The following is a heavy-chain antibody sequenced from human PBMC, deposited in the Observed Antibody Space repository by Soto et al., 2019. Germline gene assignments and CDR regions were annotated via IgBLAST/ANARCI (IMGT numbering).Heavy chain of an antibody. V-gene: IGHV1-69*01. Sequence: QVQLVQSGAEVKKPGSSVKVSCKASGGTFSSYAISWVRQAPGQGLEWMGGIIPIFGTANYAQKSQGRVTITADESTSTAYMELSSLRSEDTAVYYCARGVGATTPDGRYYYYDMDVWGQGTTVTVSS. CDR3: ARGVGATTPDGRYYYYDMDV. D-gene: IGHD1-26*01. J-gene: IGHJ6*02. CDR1: GGTFSSYA. CDR2: IIPIFGTA.